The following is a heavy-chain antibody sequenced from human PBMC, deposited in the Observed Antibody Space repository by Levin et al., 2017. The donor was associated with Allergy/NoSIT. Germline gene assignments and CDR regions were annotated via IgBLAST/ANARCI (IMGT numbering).Heavy chain of an antibody. J-gene: IGHJ4*02. Sequence: GESLKISCKASGYTFTSYDINWVRQATGQGLEWMGWMNPNSGNTGYAQKFQGRVTMTRNTSISTAYMELSSLRSEDTAVYYCARWTSDGEVGATSIWGQGTLVTVSS. CDR3: ARWTSDGEVGATSI. CDR1: GYTFTSYD. D-gene: IGHD1-26*01. CDR2: MNPNSGNT. V-gene: IGHV1-8*01.